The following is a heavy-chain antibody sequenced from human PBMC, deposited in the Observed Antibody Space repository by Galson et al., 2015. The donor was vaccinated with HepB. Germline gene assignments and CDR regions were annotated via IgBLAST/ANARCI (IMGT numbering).Heavy chain of an antibody. Sequence: SLRLSCAASGFTFDDYWMHWVRQAPGKGLVWVSRIQPDGRAPYSADSVRGRFPLSRDPATNTLYLPLNRLSVADPALSSCARGLYGAPVGPDSWGQGTLVTASS. CDR1: GFTFDDYW. J-gene: IGHJ4*02. CDR3: ARGLYGAPVGPDS. D-gene: IGHD4-17*01. CDR2: IQPDGRAP. V-gene: IGHV3-74*01.